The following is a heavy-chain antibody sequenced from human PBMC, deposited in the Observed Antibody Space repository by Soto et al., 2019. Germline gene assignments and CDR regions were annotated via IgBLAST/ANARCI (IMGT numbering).Heavy chain of an antibody. D-gene: IGHD3-3*01. Sequence: ASVKVSCKASGYTFTSYGISWVRQAPGQGLEWMGWISAYNGNTNYAQKLQGRVTMTTDTSTSTAYMELRSLRSDDTAVYYCARFPTIFGVVTPYSWFDPWGQGTLVTVSS. J-gene: IGHJ5*02. V-gene: IGHV1-18*01. CDR2: ISAYNGNT. CDR3: ARFPTIFGVVTPYSWFDP. CDR1: GYTFTSYG.